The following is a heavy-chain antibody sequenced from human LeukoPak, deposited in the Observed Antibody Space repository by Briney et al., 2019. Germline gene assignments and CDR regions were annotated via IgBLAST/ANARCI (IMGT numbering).Heavy chain of an antibody. CDR1: GYSISSGYY. J-gene: IGHJ4*02. CDR3: ATEPYYYDSSGYYPLGFDY. D-gene: IGHD3-22*01. Sequence: SETLSLTCTVSGYSISSGYYWGWIRQPPGKGLEWIGYIYYSGSTNYNPSLKSRVTISVDTSKNQFSLKLSSVTAADTAVYYCATEPYYYDSSGYYPLGFDYWGQGTLVTVSS. CDR2: IYYSGST. V-gene: IGHV4-61*01.